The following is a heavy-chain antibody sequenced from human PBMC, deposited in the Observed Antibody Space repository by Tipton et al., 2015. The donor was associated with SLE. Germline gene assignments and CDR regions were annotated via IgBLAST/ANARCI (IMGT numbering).Heavy chain of an antibody. Sequence: TLSLTCAVYDGSFSGHYWTWIRQPPERGLEWIGEINESGSTNYNPSLKSRLIMSIDASKNQFSLKLSSVTAADTAVYYCARHYYGGTYYFDYWGQGTLVTVSS. CDR2: INESGST. V-gene: IGHV4-34*01. J-gene: IGHJ4*02. D-gene: IGHD4-23*01. CDR1: DGSFSGHY. CDR3: ARHYYGGTYYFDY.